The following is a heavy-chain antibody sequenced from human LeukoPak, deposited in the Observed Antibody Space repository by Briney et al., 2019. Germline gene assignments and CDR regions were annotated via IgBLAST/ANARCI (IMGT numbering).Heavy chain of an antibody. CDR3: ARDTEHSSSWYFDY. J-gene: IGHJ4*02. D-gene: IGHD6-13*01. V-gene: IGHV3-53*05. Sequence: PGGSLRLSCAASGFTVSSNYMSWVRQAPGKGLEWVSVIYSGGSTYYADSVKGRFTISRDNSKNTLYLQMNSLRAEDTAVYYCARDTEHSSSWYFDYWGQGTLVTVSS. CDR2: IYSGGST. CDR1: GFTVSSNY.